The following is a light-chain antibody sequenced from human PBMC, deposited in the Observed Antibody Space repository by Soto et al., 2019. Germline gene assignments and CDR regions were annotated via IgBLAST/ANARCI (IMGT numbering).Light chain of an antibody. CDR2: GIS. Sequence: EIVLTQSPGTLSLSPGERATLSCRASQSVTSNYLAWYQQKPGKAPRLLIHGISNRATGVPDRFSGSGSGTEFTLTISRLEPEDFAVYYCQQYGSSPWTFGQGTNVDIK. CDR3: QQYGSSPWT. CDR1: QSVTSNY. J-gene: IGKJ1*01. V-gene: IGKV3-20*01.